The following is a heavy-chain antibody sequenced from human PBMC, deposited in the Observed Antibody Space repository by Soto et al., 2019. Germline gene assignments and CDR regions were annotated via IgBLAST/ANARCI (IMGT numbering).Heavy chain of an antibody. Sequence: QVQLQQWGAGLLKPSETLSLTCAVYGGSFSGYSWTWIRQPPGKGLEWIGEINHSGSTNYNPSLTSRVPVLMDESNIQFSLTLSCVPAGDPGVYDSARATTVRGVYLVRYYSDSLYFAYWGQGTLVTVSS. J-gene: IGHJ4*02. V-gene: IGHV4-34*01. CDR3: ARATTVRGVYLVRYYSDSLYFAY. CDR1: GGSFSGYS. CDR2: INHSGST. D-gene: IGHD3-10*01.